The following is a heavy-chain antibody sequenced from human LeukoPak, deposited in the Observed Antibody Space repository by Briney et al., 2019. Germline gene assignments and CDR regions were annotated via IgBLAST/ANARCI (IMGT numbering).Heavy chain of an antibody. V-gene: IGHV1-3*01. Sequence: ASVKVSCKASGYTFTSYAMHWVRQAPGQRLEWMGRINAGNGKTKYSQKFQGRVTITRDTSASTAYMELSSLRSEDTAVYYCARDKAACSGGSRYFDYWGQGTLVTVSS. CDR3: ARDKAACSGGSRYFDY. D-gene: IGHD2-15*01. CDR2: INAGNGKT. CDR1: GYTFTSYA. J-gene: IGHJ4*02.